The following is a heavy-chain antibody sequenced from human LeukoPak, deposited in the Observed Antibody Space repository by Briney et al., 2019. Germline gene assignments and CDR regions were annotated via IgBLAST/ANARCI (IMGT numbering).Heavy chain of an antibody. V-gene: IGHV1-69*04. CDR1: GYTFTSYD. J-gene: IGHJ4*02. D-gene: IGHD3-9*01. CDR2: IIPILGIA. CDR3: ARTLVDILTGYYYY. Sequence: SVKVSCKASGYTFTSYDISWVRQAPGQGLEWMGRIIPILGIANYAQKFQGRVTITADKSTSTAYMELSSLRSEDTAVYYCARTLVDILTGYYYYWGQGTLVTVSS.